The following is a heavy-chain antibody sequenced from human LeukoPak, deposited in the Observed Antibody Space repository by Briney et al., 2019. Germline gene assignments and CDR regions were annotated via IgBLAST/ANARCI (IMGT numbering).Heavy chain of an antibody. V-gene: IGHV4-31*03. D-gene: IGHD3-22*01. J-gene: IGHJ4*02. CDR2: IYYSGST. CDR1: GGSISSGGYY. Sequence: SETLSLTCTVSGGSISSGGYYWSWIRQHPGKGLEWIGYIYYSGSTYYNPSLKSRVTISVDTSKNQFSLKLSSVTAADTAVYYCAGHYYDSSGYLYYFDYWGQGTLVTVSS. CDR3: AGHYYDSSGYLYYFDY.